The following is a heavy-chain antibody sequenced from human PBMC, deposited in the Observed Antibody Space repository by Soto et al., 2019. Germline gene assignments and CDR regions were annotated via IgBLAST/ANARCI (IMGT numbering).Heavy chain of an antibody. J-gene: IGHJ6*02. CDR3: ARYIPGVRYYGMDV. D-gene: IGHD2-2*01. CDR2: IGESGTPT. V-gene: IGHV3-23*01. Sequence: EVQVLESGGGLVQPGGSLRLSCAASGFTFSSYAMKWVRQAPGKWLEWVSLIGESGTPTYYADSVKCRFTISRDNSGNTLFLEMYSLRAEDTAVYYCARYIPGVRYYGMDVWGQGTTVTVSS. CDR1: GFTFSSYA.